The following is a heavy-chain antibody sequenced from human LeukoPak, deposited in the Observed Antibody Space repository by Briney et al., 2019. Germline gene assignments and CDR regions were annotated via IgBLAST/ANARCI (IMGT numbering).Heavy chain of an antibody. CDR1: GGSISSSSYY. V-gene: IGHV4-39*01. D-gene: IGHD3-9*01. CDR3: AALVYMGDY. CDR2: IYYSGST. J-gene: IGHJ4*02. Sequence: SETLSLTCTVSGGSISSSSYYWGWIRQPPGKGLEWIGSIYYSGSTYYNPSLKSRVTISVDTSKNQFSLKLSSVTAADTAVYYCAALVYMGDYWGQGTLVTVSS.